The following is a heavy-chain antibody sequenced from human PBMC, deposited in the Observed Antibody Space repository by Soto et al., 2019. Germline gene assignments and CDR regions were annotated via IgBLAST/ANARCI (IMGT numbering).Heavy chain of an antibody. CDR2: IYYSGST. J-gene: IGHJ5*02. V-gene: IGHV4-30-4*01. Sequence: QVQLQESGPGLVKPSQTLSLTCTVSGGSISSGDYYWSWIRQPPGKGLEWIGYIYYSGSTYYIPSLNSRVTISVDTSKNQFSLKLSSVTDADTAVYYCARVASAYYYDSSGYYSRWFDPWGQGTLVTVSS. CDR1: GGSISSGDYY. CDR3: ARVASAYYYDSSGYYSRWFDP. D-gene: IGHD3-22*01.